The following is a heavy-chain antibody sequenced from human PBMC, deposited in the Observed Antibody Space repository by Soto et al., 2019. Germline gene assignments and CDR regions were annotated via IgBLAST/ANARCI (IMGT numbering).Heavy chain of an antibody. CDR2: ISYDGSNK. J-gene: IGHJ4*02. D-gene: IGHD3-3*01. CDR1: GFTFSSYA. Sequence: QVQLVESGGGVVQPGRSLRLSCAASGFTFSSYAMHWVRQAPGKGLEWVAVISYDGSNKYYADSVKGRFTISRDNSKNTLYLQMNSLRAEDTAVYYCARVPPPLRFLDQSPPRARFDYWGQGTLVTVSS. V-gene: IGHV3-30-3*01. CDR3: ARVPPPLRFLDQSPPRARFDY.